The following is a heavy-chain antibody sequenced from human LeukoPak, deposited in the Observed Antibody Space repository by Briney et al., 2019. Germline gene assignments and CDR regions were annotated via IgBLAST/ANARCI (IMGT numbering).Heavy chain of an antibody. CDR2: ISSSGSTI. Sequence: PGGSLRLSCAASGFTFSSYEMNWVRQAPGKGLEWVSYISSSGSTIYYADYVKGRFTISRDNSKNTLYLQMNSLRAEDTAVYYCAKDSSVAAPYGMDVWGQGTTVTVSS. V-gene: IGHV3-48*03. CDR1: GFTFSSYE. J-gene: IGHJ6*02. CDR3: AKDSSVAAPYGMDV. D-gene: IGHD6-19*01.